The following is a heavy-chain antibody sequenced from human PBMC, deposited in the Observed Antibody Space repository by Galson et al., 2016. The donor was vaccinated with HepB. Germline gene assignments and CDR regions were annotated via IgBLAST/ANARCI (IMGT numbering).Heavy chain of an antibody. CDR1: GFTFSTHG. Sequence: SLRLSCAASGFTFSTHGMHWVRQAPGKGLQLVSVIWYAGSNQLYADSVRGRFAISRDNSKNTLYLQMNSLRAEDTAVYYCVASGGDYNHLDYWGQGTLVTVSS. V-gene: IGHV3-33*01. CDR2: IWYAGSNQ. J-gene: IGHJ4*02. CDR3: VASGGDYNHLDY. D-gene: IGHD4-17*01.